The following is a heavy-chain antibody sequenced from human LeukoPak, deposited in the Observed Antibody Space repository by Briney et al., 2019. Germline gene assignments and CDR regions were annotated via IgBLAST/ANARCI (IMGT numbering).Heavy chain of an antibody. CDR3: ARDGYSYGFFDY. J-gene: IGHJ4*02. V-gene: IGHV3-48*03. D-gene: IGHD5-18*01. CDR1: GFTFSSFE. Sequence: GGSLRLSCAASGFTFSSFEMNWVRQAPGQGLEWVSHIRSSGSTRYCADSVKGRFTISRDNAKNSLYLQMNSLRAEDTGVYYCARDGYSYGFFDYWGQGSLVTVSS. CDR2: IRSSGSTR.